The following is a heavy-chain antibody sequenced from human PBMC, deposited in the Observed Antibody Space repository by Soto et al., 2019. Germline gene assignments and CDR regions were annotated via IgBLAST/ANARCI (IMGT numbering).Heavy chain of an antibody. J-gene: IGHJ3*02. CDR1: GGSFSGYY. CDR2: INHSGST. D-gene: IGHD3-9*01. CDR3: ARGSYYGILTGPRGAFDI. Sequence: SETLSLTCAVYGGSFSGYYWSWIRQPPGKGLEWIGEINHSGSTNYNPSLKSRVTISVDTSKNQLSLKLSSVTAADTAVYYCARGSYYGILTGPRGAFDIWGQGTMVTVS. V-gene: IGHV4-34*01.